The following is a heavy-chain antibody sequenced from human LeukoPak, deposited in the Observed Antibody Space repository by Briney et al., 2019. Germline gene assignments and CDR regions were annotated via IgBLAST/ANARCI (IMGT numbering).Heavy chain of an antibody. CDR3: ARGNYGSGSYYSRFDF. Sequence: SETLSLTCIVSGGSISTSDNYWGWIRQPPGKGLEWIGSMHNTMSTYYNPSLKSRVTMSIDTSKKQFSLKLSSVTAADTAVYYCARGNYGSGSYYSRFDFWGQGTLVTVSS. CDR1: GGSISTSDNY. V-gene: IGHV4-39*07. CDR2: MHNTMST. J-gene: IGHJ4*02. D-gene: IGHD3-10*01.